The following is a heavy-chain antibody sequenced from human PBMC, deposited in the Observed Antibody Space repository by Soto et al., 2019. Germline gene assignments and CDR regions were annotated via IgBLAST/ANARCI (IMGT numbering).Heavy chain of an antibody. CDR1: GFTFSSYA. J-gene: IGHJ6*02. D-gene: IGHD2-15*01. V-gene: IGHV3-30-3*01. CDR2: ISYDGNNK. CDR3: ARAGCDGGSCYTLVGLRYGMDV. Sequence: QVQLVESGGGVVQPGRSLRLSCAASGFTFSSYAMYWVRQAPGKGLEWVAVISYDGNNKYYADSVKGRFTISRDNSKNTLYLQMTSLRSEDTAGCYCARAGCDGGSCYTLVGLRYGMDVWGQGTTVTVSS.